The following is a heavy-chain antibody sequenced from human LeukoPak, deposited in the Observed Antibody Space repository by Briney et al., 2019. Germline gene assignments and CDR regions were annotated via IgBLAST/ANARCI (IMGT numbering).Heavy chain of an antibody. V-gene: IGHV4-39*06. CDR3: ARDRGGAPKPHFAY. J-gene: IGHJ4*02. Sequence: SDAPSLTCTVSGGSISSSNYYWGWIRQPPGKGLEWIGSVYYSGSTYYNPSLTSRVTISVDTSKNQSTLKLSSVTAADTAVYYCARDRGGAPKPHFAYWGQGTLVTVSS. CDR2: VYYSGST. CDR1: GGSISSSNYY. D-gene: IGHD3-10*01.